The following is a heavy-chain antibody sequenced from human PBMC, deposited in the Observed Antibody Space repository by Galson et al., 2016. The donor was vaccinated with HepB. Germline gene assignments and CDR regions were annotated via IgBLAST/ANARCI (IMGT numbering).Heavy chain of an antibody. CDR3: TCGRSPGAY. Sequence: SLRLSCAASGFTVSNNYMSWVRQAPGKGLECVSLIYSGGSTSYADSVKGRFTITRDHFKNTLCLQMNSRRAEDTAVYFCTCGRSPGAYWGQGTLVTVSS. D-gene: IGHD3-16*02. V-gene: IGHV3-53*01. J-gene: IGHJ4*02. CDR2: IYSGGST. CDR1: GFTVSNNY.